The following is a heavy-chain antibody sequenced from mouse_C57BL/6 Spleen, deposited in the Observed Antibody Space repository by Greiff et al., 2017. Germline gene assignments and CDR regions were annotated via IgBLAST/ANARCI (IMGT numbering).Heavy chain of an antibody. J-gene: IGHJ4*01. CDR1: GYTFTTYP. D-gene: IGHD2-3*01. CDR2: FHPYNDDT. Sequence: QVQLKQSGAELVKPGASVKMSCKASGYTFTTYPIEWMKQNHGKSLEWIGNFHPYNDDTKYNEKFKGKATLTVEKSSSTVYLELSRLTSDDSAVYYGAIIYDGYSAMDYWGQGTSVTVSS. V-gene: IGHV1-47*01. CDR3: AIIYDGYSAMDY.